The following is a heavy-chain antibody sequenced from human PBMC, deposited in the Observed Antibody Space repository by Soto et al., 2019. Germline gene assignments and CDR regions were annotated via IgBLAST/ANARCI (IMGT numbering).Heavy chain of an antibody. CDR3: ARDRLQDDFWSGYFY. V-gene: IGHV4-61*01. CDR2: IYYSGST. CDR1: GGSVSSGSYY. Sequence: SETLSLTCTVSGGSVSSGSYYWSWIWQPPGKGLEWIGYIYYSGSTNYNPSLKSRVTISVDTSKNQFSLKLSSVTAADTAVYYCARDRLQDDFWSGYFYWGQGTLVTVSS. J-gene: IGHJ4*02. D-gene: IGHD3-3*01.